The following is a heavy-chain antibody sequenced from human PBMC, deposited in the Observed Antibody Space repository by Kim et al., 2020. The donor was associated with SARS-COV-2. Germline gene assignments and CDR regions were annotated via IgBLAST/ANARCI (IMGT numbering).Heavy chain of an antibody. Sequence: GGSLRLSCAASGFTFSSYGMHWVRQAPGKGLEWVAVISYDGSNKYYADSVKGRFTISRDNSKNTLYLQMNSLRAEDTAVYYCAKDRGWAYSSSWSGYFQHWGQGTLVTVSS. CDR3: AKDRGWAYSSSWSGYFQH. CDR1: GFTFSSYG. J-gene: IGHJ1*01. V-gene: IGHV3-30*18. D-gene: IGHD6-13*01. CDR2: ISYDGSNK.